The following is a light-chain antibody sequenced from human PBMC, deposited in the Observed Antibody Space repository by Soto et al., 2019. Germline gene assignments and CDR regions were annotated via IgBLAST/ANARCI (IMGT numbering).Light chain of an antibody. CDR2: DVS. CDR3: QQSYSTPPT. CDR1: QSISSW. J-gene: IGKJ1*01. Sequence: DIQMTQSPSTLSASVGDRVTITCRASQSISSWLAWYQQKPGKAPNLLIYDVSSLESGVSSRFSGSGSGTEFTLTISSLQPDDFATYYCQQSYSTPPTFGQGTKVDIK. V-gene: IGKV1-5*01.